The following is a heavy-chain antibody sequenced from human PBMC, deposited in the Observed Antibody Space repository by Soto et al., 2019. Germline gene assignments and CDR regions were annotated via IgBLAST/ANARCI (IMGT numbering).Heavy chain of an antibody. Sequence: GASVKVSCKASGYTFTSYGISWVRQAPGQGLEWMGWISAYNGNTKYAQNLQGRVTMTTDTSTSTAYMELRSLRSDDSAVYYCAREGAYYDSSGYHFWGQGTLVTVSS. CDR3: AREGAYYDSSGYHF. CDR2: ISAYNGNT. V-gene: IGHV1-18*01. D-gene: IGHD3-22*01. J-gene: IGHJ4*02. CDR1: GYTFTSYG.